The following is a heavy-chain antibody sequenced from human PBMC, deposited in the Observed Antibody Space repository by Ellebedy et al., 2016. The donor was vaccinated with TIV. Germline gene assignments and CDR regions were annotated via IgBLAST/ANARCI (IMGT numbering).Heavy chain of an antibody. CDR2: INPSGGSI. CDR1: GYTFTSYY. V-gene: IGHV1-46*01. Sequence: ASVKVSCXASGYTFTSYYMHWVRQAPGQGLEWMGIINPSGGSISYAQKFQGRVTMTRDTSTSTVYMELRSLRSDDTAVYYCARQGYSYGYREGTDWFDPWGQGTLVTVSS. D-gene: IGHD5-18*01. J-gene: IGHJ5*02. CDR3: ARQGYSYGYREGTDWFDP.